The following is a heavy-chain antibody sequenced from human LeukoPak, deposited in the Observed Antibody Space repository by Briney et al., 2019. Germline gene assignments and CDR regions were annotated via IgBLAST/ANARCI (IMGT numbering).Heavy chain of an antibody. CDR2: ISSSSSYI. V-gene: IGHV3-21*01. CDR3: ARGLVAGYCSSTSCLNNWFDP. Sequence: WGSLRLSCAASGFTFSSYSMNWVRQAPGKGLEWVSSISSSSSYIYYADSVKGRFTISRDNAKNSLYLQMNSLRAEDTAVYYCARGLVAGYCSSTSCLNNWFDPWGQGTLVTVSS. D-gene: IGHD2-2*01. CDR1: GFTFSSYS. J-gene: IGHJ5*02.